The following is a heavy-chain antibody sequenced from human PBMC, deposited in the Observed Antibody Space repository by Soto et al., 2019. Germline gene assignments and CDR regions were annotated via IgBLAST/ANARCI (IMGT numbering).Heavy chain of an antibody. V-gene: IGHV3-48*03. Sequence: QTGGSLRLSCAASGFTFSSYEMNWVRQAPGKGLEWVSYISSSGSTIYYADSVKGRFTISRDNAKNSLYLQMNSLRAEDTAVYYCARDLGITNVVGWFDPWGQGTLVTVSS. CDR3: ARDLGITNVVGWFDP. D-gene: IGHD2-2*01. CDR1: GFTFSSYE. CDR2: ISSSGSTI. J-gene: IGHJ5*02.